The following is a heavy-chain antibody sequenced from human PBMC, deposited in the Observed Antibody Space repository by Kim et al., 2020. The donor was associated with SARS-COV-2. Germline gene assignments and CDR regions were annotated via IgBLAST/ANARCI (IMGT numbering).Heavy chain of an antibody. CDR3: ARVPTRYCGGDCYLFDY. V-gene: IGHV4-34*01. CDR2: INHSGST. D-gene: IGHD2-21*02. CDR1: GGSFSGYY. J-gene: IGHJ4*02. Sequence: SETLSLTCAVYGGSFSGYYWSWIRQPPGKGLEWIGEINHSGSTNYNPSLKSRVTISVDTSKNQFSLKLSSVTAADTAVYYCARVPTRYCGGDCYLFDYWGQGTLVTVSS.